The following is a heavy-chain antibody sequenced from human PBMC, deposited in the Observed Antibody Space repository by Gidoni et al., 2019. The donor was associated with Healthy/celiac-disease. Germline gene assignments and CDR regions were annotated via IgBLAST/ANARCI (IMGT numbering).Heavy chain of an antibody. CDR1: GFTFSSYS. D-gene: IGHD6-19*01. V-gene: IGHV3-48*02. CDR2: ISSSSSTI. CDR3: ARGGYSSGWNYFDY. J-gene: IGHJ4*02. Sequence: EVQLVESGGGLVQPGGSLRLSCAASGFTFSSYSMNWVRQAPGKGLEWVSYISSSSSTIYYADSVKGRFTISRDNAKNSLYLQMNSLRDEDTAVYYCARGGYSSGWNYFDYWGQGTLVTVSS.